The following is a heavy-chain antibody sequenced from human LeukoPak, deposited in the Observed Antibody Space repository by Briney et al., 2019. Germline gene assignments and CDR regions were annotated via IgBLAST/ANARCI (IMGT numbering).Heavy chain of an antibody. J-gene: IGHJ4*02. V-gene: IGHV4-38-2*02. D-gene: IGHD1-26*01. CDR3: ARVEGATNYFDY. Sequence: SETLSLTCTVSGYSISSGYYWGWIRQPPGKGLEWIGSIYHSGSTYYNPSLKSRVTISVDTSKNQFSLKLSSVTAADTAVYYCARVEGATNYFDYWGQGTLVTVSS. CDR1: GYSISSGYY. CDR2: IYHSGST.